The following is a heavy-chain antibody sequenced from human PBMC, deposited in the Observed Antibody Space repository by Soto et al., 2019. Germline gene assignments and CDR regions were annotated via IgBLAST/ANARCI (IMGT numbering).Heavy chain of an antibody. CDR3: ARVGEKSDSGSYRGYKYYGMAV. CDR1: GFTFRSYS. V-gene: IGHV3-30-3*01. CDR2: ISHDGTFQ. D-gene: IGHD3-10*01. Sequence: GGSLRLSCADSGFTFRSYSMHWVRLAPGKGLEWVAVISHDGTFQYYADSVKGRFTISRDNSKNTLYLQMDSLRAEDTAVYYCARVGEKSDSGSYRGYKYYGMAVWGQGTTVTVSS. J-gene: IGHJ6*02.